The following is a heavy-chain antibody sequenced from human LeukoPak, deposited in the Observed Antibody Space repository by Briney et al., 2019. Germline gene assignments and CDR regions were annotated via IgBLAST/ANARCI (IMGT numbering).Heavy chain of an antibody. V-gene: IGHV1-2*06. CDR3: ARVPYSSGWYDY. CDR2: INPNSGGT. Sequence: GASVKVSCKASGYTFTGYYMHWVRQAPGQGLEWMGRINPNSGGTNYAQKFQGRVTMTRDTSISTAYMELSRLRSDDTAVYYCARVPYSSGWYDYWGQGTLVTVSS. D-gene: IGHD6-19*01. J-gene: IGHJ4*02. CDR1: GYTFTGYY.